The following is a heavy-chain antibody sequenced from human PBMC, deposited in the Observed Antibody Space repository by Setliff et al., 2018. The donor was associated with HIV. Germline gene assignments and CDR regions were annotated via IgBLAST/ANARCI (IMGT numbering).Heavy chain of an antibody. CDR3: ARTWWLRSNWFDP. V-gene: IGHV4-39*01. CDR1: GGSISSSNYY. CDR2: MHYSGST. Sequence: SGGSISSSNYYWGWIRQPPGKGLEYIGSMHYSGSTYYNPSLKSRVTISVDTSKNQFSLKLSSVTAADTAVYYCARTWWLRSNWFDPWGQGTLVTVSS. J-gene: IGHJ5*02. D-gene: IGHD5-12*01.